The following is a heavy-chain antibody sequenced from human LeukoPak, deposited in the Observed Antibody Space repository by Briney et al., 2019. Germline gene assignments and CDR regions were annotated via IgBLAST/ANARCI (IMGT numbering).Heavy chain of an antibody. CDR2: INHSGST. CDR1: GGSFSGYY. Sequence: PSETLSLTCAVYGGSFSGYYWSWIRQPPGKGLEWIGEINHSGSTNYNPSLKSRVTISVDTSKNQFSLKLSSVTAADTAVYYCARASWGITMVRGVTLDYWGQGTLVTVSS. V-gene: IGHV4-34*01. D-gene: IGHD3-10*01. CDR3: ARASWGITMVRGVTLDY. J-gene: IGHJ4*02.